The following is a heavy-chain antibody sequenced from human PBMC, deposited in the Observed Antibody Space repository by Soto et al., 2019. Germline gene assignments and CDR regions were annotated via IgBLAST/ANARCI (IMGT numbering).Heavy chain of an antibody. D-gene: IGHD2-2*01. V-gene: IGHV4-30-2*01. CDR2: IYHSGST. CDR1: SGSVGRGGYS. Sequence: SEPRSLTCALSSGSVGRGGYSWSWIRQPPGKGLEWIGYIYHSGSTYYNPSLKSRVSISVDRSKNQFSLKLSSVTAADTAVYYCARVPDRWGQGTLVTVS. CDR3: ARVPDR. J-gene: IGHJ5*02.